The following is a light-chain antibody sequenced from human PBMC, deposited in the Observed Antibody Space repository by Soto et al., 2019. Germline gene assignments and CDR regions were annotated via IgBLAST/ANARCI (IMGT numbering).Light chain of an antibody. Sequence: VLTQSPATLSLSPGETATLSCRASQNIVNYLAWYQQKLVQAPRLLLYDASNRATGIPARFRGSGSGTDFTLTISRLEPEDLAVYYCQQRANRRTFGGGTKVEI. CDR1: QNIVNY. CDR2: DAS. CDR3: QQRANRRT. V-gene: IGKV3-11*01. J-gene: IGKJ4*01.